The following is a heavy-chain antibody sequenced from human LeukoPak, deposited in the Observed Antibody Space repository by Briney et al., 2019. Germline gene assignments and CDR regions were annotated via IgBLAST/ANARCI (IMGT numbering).Heavy chain of an antibody. CDR1: GGSISSGGYY. Sequence: SETLSPTCTVSGGSISSGGYYWSWIRQHPGRGLEWIGYIYYSGSTYYNSSLKSRVTISVDTSKNQFSLKLSSVTAADTAVYYCARDGPYGDYSFDNWGQGTLVTVSS. D-gene: IGHD4-17*01. CDR3: ARDGPYGDYSFDN. V-gene: IGHV4-31*03. J-gene: IGHJ4*02. CDR2: IYYSGST.